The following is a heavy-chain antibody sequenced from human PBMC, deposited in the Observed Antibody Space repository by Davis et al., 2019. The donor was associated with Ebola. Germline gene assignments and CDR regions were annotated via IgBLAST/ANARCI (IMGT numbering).Heavy chain of an antibody. CDR2: IYYSGST. CDR1: GGSISSHY. CDR3: AGGYSSSWYYY. Sequence: PGGSLRLSCTVSGGSISSHYWSWIRQPPGKGLEWIGYIYYSGSTNYNPSLKSRVTISVDTSKNQFSLKLSSVTAADTAVYYCAGGYSSSWYYYWGQGTLVTVSS. V-gene: IGHV4-59*11. J-gene: IGHJ4*02. D-gene: IGHD6-13*01.